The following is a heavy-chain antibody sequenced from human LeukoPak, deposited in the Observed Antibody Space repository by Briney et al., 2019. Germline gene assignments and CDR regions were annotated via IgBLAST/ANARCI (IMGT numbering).Heavy chain of an antibody. CDR3: ARATGHCNTTTCYPEYFQH. Sequence: PSETLSLTCTVSGGSISNYYWSWIRQPAGKGLEWIARMYASGSTKYNPSLKSRVTVSVDTSRNQFSLNLSSVTAADTAVYYCARATGHCNTTTCYPEYFQHWGQGTLVTVSS. CDR1: GGSISNYY. D-gene: IGHD2-2*01. J-gene: IGHJ1*01. CDR2: MYASGST. V-gene: IGHV4-4*07.